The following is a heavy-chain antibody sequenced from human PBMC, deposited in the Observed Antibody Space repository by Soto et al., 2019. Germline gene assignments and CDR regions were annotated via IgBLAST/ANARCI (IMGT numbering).Heavy chain of an antibody. J-gene: IGHJ5*01. CDR1: GVSIHNSHSF. D-gene: IGHD2-21*01. CDR2: VYHNGGA. CDR3: GRVVEGATRHTDPDS. V-gene: IGHV4-39*01. Sequence: PSETLSLTCTVSGVSIHNSHSFWAWIRQPPGKGLQFIAGVYHNGGAHYNSSLKSRVTISVDTANNQVSLRMRSLTAANTAFYYCGRVVEGATRHTDPDSWGQGILVTVSS.